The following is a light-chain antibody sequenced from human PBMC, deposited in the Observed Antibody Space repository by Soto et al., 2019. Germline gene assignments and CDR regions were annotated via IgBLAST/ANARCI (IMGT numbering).Light chain of an antibody. V-gene: IGLV2-11*01. CDR2: DVS. J-gene: IGLJ1*01. Sequence: QSALTQPRSVSGSPGQSVTISCTGTSSDVGGYNYVSWYQQHPGKAPKLMIYDVSKRPSGVPDRFSGSKSGNTASLTISGLQAEDEADYYCCSYTTTNTLVFGIGTKVTVL. CDR3: CSYTTTNTLV. CDR1: SSDVGGYNY.